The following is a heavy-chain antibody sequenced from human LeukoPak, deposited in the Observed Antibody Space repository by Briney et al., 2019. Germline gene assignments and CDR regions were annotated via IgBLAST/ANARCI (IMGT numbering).Heavy chain of an antibody. D-gene: IGHD6-19*01. J-gene: IGHJ4*02. CDR1: GYTFTGYY. CDR2: INPNSGGT. V-gene: IGHV1-2*06. Sequence: ASVKVSCKASGYTFTGYYMHWVRQAPGQGLEWMGRINPNSGGTNYGQKFQGRVTMTRDTSINTAYMELSRLRSDDTAVYYCARDLSGWFGDFDYWGQGTLVTVSS. CDR3: ARDLSGWFGDFDY.